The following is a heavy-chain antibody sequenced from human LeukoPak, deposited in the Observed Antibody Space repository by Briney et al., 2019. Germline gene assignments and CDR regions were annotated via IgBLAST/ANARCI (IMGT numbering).Heavy chain of an antibody. CDR1: GYTFTSYA. V-gene: IGHV7-4-1*02. D-gene: IGHD2-15*01. CDR3: ARKSVAATPRDIVYQYSYMDV. Sequence: ASVKVSCKASGYTFTSYAMNWVRQAPGQGLEWMGWISTNTGNPTYAQGFTGQFVFSLDTSVSTAYLQISSLKAEDTAVYYCARKSVAATPRDIVYQYSYMDVWGKGTTVTVSS. CDR2: ISTNTGNP. J-gene: IGHJ6*03.